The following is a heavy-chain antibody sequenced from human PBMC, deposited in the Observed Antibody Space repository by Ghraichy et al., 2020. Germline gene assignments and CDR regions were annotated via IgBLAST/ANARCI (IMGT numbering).Heavy chain of an antibody. CDR3: AKDFGWYQPLVAGY. CDR1: GFTFSSYA. D-gene: IGHD2-15*01. V-gene: IGHV3-23*01. J-gene: IGHJ4*02. CDR2: LSGSGRST. Sequence: GGSLRLSCAASGFTFSSYAMGWVRQAPGKGLEWVSTLSGSGRSTYYADSVKGRFTISRDNSKNTLYLQMNSLRAEETAVYYCAKDFGWYQPLVAGYWGQGALVTVSS.